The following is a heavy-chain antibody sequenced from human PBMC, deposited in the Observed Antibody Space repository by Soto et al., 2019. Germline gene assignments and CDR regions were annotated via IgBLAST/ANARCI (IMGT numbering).Heavy chain of an antibody. CDR3: ARLKESSSWDYYGMDV. CDR1: GYTFTSYY. V-gene: IGHV1-46*01. J-gene: IGHJ6*02. CDR2: INPSGGST. Sequence: ASVKVSCKASGYTFTSYYMHWVRQAPGQGLEWMGIINPSGGSTSYAQKFQGRVTMTRDTSTSTVYMELSSLRSEDTAVYYCARLKESSSWDYYGMDVWGQGTAVTVSS. D-gene: IGHD6-13*01.